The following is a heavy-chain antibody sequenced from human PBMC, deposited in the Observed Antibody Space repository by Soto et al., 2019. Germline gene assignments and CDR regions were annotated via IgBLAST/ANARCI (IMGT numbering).Heavy chain of an antibody. J-gene: IGHJ4*02. CDR2: IWYDGSNK. CDR1: GFTFSSYG. CDR3: ARASGKLSTFDY. D-gene: IGHD1-26*01. V-gene: IGHV3-33*01. Sequence: QVQLVESGGGVVQPGRSLRLSCAASGFTFSSYGMHWVRQAPGKGLEWVAVIWYDGSNKYYADSVKGRFTISRDNSKNTLYLQMHSLRAEDTAVYYCARASGKLSTFDYWGQGTLVTVSS.